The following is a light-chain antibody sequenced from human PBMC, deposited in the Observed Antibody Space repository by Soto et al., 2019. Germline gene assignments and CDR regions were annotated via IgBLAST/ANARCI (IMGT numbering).Light chain of an antibody. J-gene: IGKJ4*01. CDR3: QQYNSDSS. Sequence: DIQMTQAPSTLSASVGDRVTITCRSSQSISSWLAWYQQKPGKAPKLLIYKASSLESGVPSRFSGSGSGTEFTLTISSLQPDDLATYYCQQYNSDSSFGGGTKVDI. CDR1: QSISSW. CDR2: KAS. V-gene: IGKV1-5*03.